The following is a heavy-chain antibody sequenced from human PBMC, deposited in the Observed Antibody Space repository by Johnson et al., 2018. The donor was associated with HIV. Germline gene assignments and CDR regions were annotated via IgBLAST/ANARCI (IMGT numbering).Heavy chain of an antibody. CDR3: ARNLKYYDFWSGYYVGAFDI. J-gene: IGHJ3*02. D-gene: IGHD3-3*01. CDR2: ISSNGGST. V-gene: IGHV3-64*01. Sequence: VQVVESGGGVVQPGRSLRLSCAASGFTFSSYAMHWVRQAPGKGLEYVSAISSNGGSTYYANSVKGRFTISRDNSKNTLYLQMNSLRAEDTALYYCARNLKYYDFWSGYYVGAFDIWGPGTMVTVSS. CDR1: GFTFSSYA.